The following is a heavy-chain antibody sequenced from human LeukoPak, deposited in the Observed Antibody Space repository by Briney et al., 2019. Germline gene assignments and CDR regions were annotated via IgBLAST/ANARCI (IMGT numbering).Heavy chain of an antibody. D-gene: IGHD3-10*01. Sequence: RTSETLSLTCAVYGGSFSGYYWSWIRQPPGKGLEWIGEINHSGSTNYNPSLKSRVTISVDTSKNQFSLKLSSVTAADTAVYYCARGPHYYGSGSYYANYYYYYMDVWGKGTTVTISS. V-gene: IGHV4-34*01. CDR1: GGSFSGYY. CDR3: ARGPHYYGSGSYYANYYYYYMDV. J-gene: IGHJ6*03. CDR2: INHSGST.